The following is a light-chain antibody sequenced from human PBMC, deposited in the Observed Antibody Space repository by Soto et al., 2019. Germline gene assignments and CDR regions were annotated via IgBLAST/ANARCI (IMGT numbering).Light chain of an antibody. J-gene: IGLJ2*01. CDR3: SSYTSSSTVV. Sequence: QSALAQPASVSGSPGQSITISCTGTSSDVGGYNYVSWYQQHPGKAPKLMIYDVSNRPSGVSNRFSGSRSGNTASLTISGLQGEDEADYYCSSYTSSSTVVFGGATKLTVL. V-gene: IGLV2-14*03. CDR1: SSDVGGYNY. CDR2: DVS.